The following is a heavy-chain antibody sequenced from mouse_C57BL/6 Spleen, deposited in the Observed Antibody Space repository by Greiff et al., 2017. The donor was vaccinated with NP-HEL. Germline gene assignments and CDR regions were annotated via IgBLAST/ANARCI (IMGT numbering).Heavy chain of an antibody. V-gene: IGHV1-84*01. CDR1: GYTFTDYY. CDR3: AREEPFTTVPGDY. CDR2: IYPGSGNT. J-gene: IGHJ4*01. Sequence: VQLVESGPELVKPGASVKISCKASGYTFTDYYINWVKQRPGQGLEWIGWIYPGSGNTKYIEKFKGKATLTVDTSSSTAYMQLSSLTSEDSAVDVCAREEPFTTVPGDYWGQGTSVTVSS. D-gene: IGHD1-1*01.